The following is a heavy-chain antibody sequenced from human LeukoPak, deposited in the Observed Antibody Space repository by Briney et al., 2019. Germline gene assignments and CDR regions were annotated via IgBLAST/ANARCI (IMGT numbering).Heavy chain of an antibody. CDR3: AREKRGGSHY. Sequence: SETLSLTCTVSGDSISSYYWSWIRQPPGKGLEWIGYIYYSGSTNYNPSLKSRVTISVDTSKNQFSLKLSSVTAADTAVYYCAREKRGGSHYWGQGTLVTVSS. CDR2: IYYSGST. V-gene: IGHV4-59*12. CDR1: GDSISSYY. D-gene: IGHD2-15*01. J-gene: IGHJ4*02.